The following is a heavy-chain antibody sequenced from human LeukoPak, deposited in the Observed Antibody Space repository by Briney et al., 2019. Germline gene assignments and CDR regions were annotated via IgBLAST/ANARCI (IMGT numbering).Heavy chain of an antibody. J-gene: IGHJ4*02. Sequence: SVKVSCKASGGTFSSYAISWVRQAPGQGLEWMGRIIPILGIANCAQKFQGRVTITADKSTSTAYMELSSLRSEDTAVYYCARGIAAAGILPPYFDYWGQGTLVTVSS. CDR2: IIPILGIA. V-gene: IGHV1-69*04. CDR1: GGTFSSYA. CDR3: ARGIAAAGILPPYFDY. D-gene: IGHD6-13*01.